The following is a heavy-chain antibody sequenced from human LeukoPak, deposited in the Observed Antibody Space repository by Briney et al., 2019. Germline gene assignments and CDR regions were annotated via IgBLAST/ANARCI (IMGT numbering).Heavy chain of an antibody. CDR1: GFTFSTCC. CDR3: ASVRRGVRGAGGDSLDY. V-gene: IGHV3-21*01. D-gene: IGHD3-16*01. J-gene: IGHJ4*02. CDR2: IPNSSSHI. Sequence: GGTLRLSCAASGFTFSTCCMNWVRQAPATGLEWVTFIPNSSSHIYSADAVKGRFTISRDNAKNSLYLHMNRLRAEDTAVYYCASVRRGVRGAGGDSLDYWGQGTVVTVSS.